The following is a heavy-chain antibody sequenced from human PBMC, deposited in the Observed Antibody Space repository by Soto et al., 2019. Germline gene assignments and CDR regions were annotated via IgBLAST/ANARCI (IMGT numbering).Heavy chain of an antibody. Sequence: LSLTCTVSGGSISSSSYYWGWIRQPPGKGLEWIGSIYYSGSTYYNPSLKSRVTISVDTSKNQFSLKLSSVTAADTAVYYCARHTKSYYYGMDVWGQGTTGTVSS. J-gene: IGHJ6*02. D-gene: IGHD3-3*01. V-gene: IGHV4-39*01. CDR2: IYYSGST. CDR3: ARHTKSYYYGMDV. CDR1: GGSISSSSYY.